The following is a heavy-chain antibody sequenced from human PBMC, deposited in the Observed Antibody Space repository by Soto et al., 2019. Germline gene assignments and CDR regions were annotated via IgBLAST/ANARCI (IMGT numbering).Heavy chain of an antibody. V-gene: IGHV4-59*08. Sequence: SETLSLTCTVSGGSISSYYWSWIRQPPGKGLEWIGYIYYSGSTNYNPSLKSRVTISVDTSKNQFSLKLSSVTAADTAVYYCARVYYDFWSGYTTYYYYYMDVWGKGTTVTVSS. CDR1: GGSISSYY. CDR3: ARVYYDFWSGYTTYYYYYMDV. J-gene: IGHJ6*03. D-gene: IGHD3-3*01. CDR2: IYYSGST.